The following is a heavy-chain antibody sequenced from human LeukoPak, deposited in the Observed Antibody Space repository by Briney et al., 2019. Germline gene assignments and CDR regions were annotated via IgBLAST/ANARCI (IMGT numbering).Heavy chain of an antibody. CDR2: ISAYNGNT. CDR3: ARVVSYDLWSGPYYFDY. D-gene: IGHD3-3*01. V-gene: IGHV1-18*01. CDR1: GYTFTSYG. J-gene: IGHJ4*02. Sequence: ASVKVSCKASGYTFTSYGISWVRQAPGQGLEWMGWISAYNGNTNYAQKLQGRVTMTTDTSTSTAYMELRSLRSDDTAVYYCARVVSYDLWSGPYYFDYWGQGTLVTVSS.